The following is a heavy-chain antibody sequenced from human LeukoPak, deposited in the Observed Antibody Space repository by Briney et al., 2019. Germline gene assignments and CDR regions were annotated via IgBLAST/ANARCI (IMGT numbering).Heavy chain of an antibody. CDR3: ARSSDYVGFDY. Sequence: SETLSLTCTVSGGSISSYYWSWIRQPPGKGLEWIGYIYYSVSTNYNPSLKSRVTISVDTSKNQFSLKLSSVTAADTAVYYCARSSDYVGFDYWGQGTLVTVSS. J-gene: IGHJ4*02. CDR2: IYYSVST. D-gene: IGHD4-17*01. V-gene: IGHV4-59*08. CDR1: GGSISSYY.